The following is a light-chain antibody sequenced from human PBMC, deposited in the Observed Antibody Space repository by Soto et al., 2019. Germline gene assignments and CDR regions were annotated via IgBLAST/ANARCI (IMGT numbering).Light chain of an antibody. J-gene: IGKJ1*01. CDR2: DAS. Sequence: EIVLTQSPATLSLSPGERATLSCRASQSLNGYLAWFQQKPGQAPRLLIYDASNRATGIPARFSGSGSGTDFTLTISSLEPEDFAVYYCQQRSNWPTWTFGQGTKVDIK. CDR3: QQRSNWPTWT. CDR1: QSLNGY. V-gene: IGKV3-11*01.